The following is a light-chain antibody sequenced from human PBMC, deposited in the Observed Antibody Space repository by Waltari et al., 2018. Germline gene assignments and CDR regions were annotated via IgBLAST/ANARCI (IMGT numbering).Light chain of an antibody. Sequence: SYVLTQPPSVSVAPGQTARITCGGNDIASKSVQWNQQKPGQAPVVVVYDDTDRPSGIPGRFSGSNSGNTATLIISRVEAGDEADYYCQVWDSGSHHVLFGGGTKLTVL. CDR2: DDT. J-gene: IGLJ2*01. CDR1: DIASKS. V-gene: IGLV3-21*02. CDR3: QVWDSGSHHVL.